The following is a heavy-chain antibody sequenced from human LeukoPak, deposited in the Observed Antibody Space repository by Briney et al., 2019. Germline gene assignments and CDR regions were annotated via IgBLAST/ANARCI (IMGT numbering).Heavy chain of an antibody. D-gene: IGHD1-26*01. V-gene: IGHV4-39*01. Sequence: PSETLSLTCTVSGGSISSSSYYWGWIRQPPGKGLEWIGSIYYSGSTYYNPSLKSRVTISVDTSKNKFSLKLTSVTAADTAVYYCARPAYRGSYYDAFDIWGQGTMVTVFS. CDR3: ARPAYRGSYYDAFDI. J-gene: IGHJ3*02. CDR2: IYYSGST. CDR1: GGSISSSSYY.